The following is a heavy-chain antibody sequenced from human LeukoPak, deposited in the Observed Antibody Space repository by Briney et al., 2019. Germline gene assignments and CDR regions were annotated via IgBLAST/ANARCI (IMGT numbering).Heavy chain of an antibody. CDR1: GGSISSYY. V-gene: IGHV4-59*01. Sequence: SETLSLTCTVSGGSISSYYWSWIRQPPGKGLEWIGYIYYSGSTNYNPTLKSRVTISADTSKNQFSLKLSSVTAADTAVYYCARGKRAGPQLMDYWGQGTLVTVSS. D-gene: IGHD2-8*01. J-gene: IGHJ4*02. CDR2: IYYSGST. CDR3: ARGKRAGPQLMDY.